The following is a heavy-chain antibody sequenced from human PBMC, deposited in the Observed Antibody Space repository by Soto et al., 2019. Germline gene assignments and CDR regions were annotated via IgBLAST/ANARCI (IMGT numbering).Heavy chain of an antibody. CDR1: GYTFTSYA. D-gene: IGHD3-16*02. Sequence: QVQLVQSGAEVKKPGASVKVSCKASGYTFTSYAMHWVRQAPGQSLEWMGGINAGNGNTKYSQKFQGRVTITRDTSASTAYMELSSLRSEDTAVYYCARDPPGGVIGTDFDYWGQGTLVTVSS. CDR2: INAGNGNT. V-gene: IGHV1-3*01. J-gene: IGHJ4*02. CDR3: ARDPPGGVIGTDFDY.